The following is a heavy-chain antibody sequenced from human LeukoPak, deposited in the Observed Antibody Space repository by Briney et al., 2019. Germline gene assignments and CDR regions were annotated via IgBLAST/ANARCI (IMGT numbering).Heavy chain of an antibody. CDR1: GFTFSNE. CDR2: ISSSGSAI. J-gene: IGHJ4*02. D-gene: IGHD5-18*01. CDR3: AKGYSYGYPSDYFDY. Sequence: PGGSLRLSCAGAGFTFSNEMNWVRQAPGKGLEWVSYISSSGSAIYYADSVKGRFTVSRDNAKNSLYLQMNSLRAEDTAVYYCAKGYSYGYPSDYFDYWGQGTLVTVSS. V-gene: IGHV3-48*03.